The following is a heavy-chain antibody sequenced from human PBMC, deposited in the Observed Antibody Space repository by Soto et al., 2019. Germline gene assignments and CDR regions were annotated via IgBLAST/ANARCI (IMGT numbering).Heavy chain of an antibody. V-gene: IGHV3-74*01. CDR3: ARLNLRFLEWSPFDY. CDR1: GFTFSSYW. Sequence: GGSLRLSCAASGFTFSSYWMHWVRQAPGKGLVWVSRINSDGSSTSYADSVKGRFTISRDNAKNTLYLQMNSLRAEDTAVYYCARLNLRFLEWSPFDYWGQGTLVTVSS. J-gene: IGHJ4*02. CDR2: INSDGSST. D-gene: IGHD3-3*01.